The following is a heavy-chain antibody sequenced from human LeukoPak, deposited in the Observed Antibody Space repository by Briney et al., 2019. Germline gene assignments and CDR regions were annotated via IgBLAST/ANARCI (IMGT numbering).Heavy chain of an antibody. CDR3: ARVRGHYFLRDAFDI. D-gene: IGHD3-9*01. V-gene: IGHV1-8*01. CDR2: MNPNSGNT. CDR1: GYTFTSYD. J-gene: IGHJ3*02. Sequence: ASVMVSCKASGYTFTSYDINWVRQATGQGLEWMGWMNPNSGNTGYAQKFQGRVTMTRNTSISTAYMELSSLRSEDTAVYYCARVRGHYFLRDAFDIWGQGTMVTVSS.